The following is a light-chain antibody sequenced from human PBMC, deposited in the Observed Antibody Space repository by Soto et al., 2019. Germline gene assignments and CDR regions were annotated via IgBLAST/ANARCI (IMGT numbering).Light chain of an antibody. J-gene: IGKJ2*01. CDR3: EQSFSTVYT. CDR1: HNVSTY. Sequence: DIQMTQSPSSLSASVGDGVTIACRASHNVSTYLHWYQQKPGEPPKFIIYATANLQHGVPSRFSGRGSGTDFTLTISSLQPEDVVTDYCEQSFSTVYTFGPGTTLE. V-gene: IGKV1-39*01. CDR2: ATA.